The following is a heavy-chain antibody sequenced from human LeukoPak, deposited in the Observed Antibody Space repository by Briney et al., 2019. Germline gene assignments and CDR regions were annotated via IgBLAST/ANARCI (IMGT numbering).Heavy chain of an antibody. D-gene: IGHD4-17*01. CDR3: ASGPSTLDYGVDY. CDR1: GGSISSSSYY. CDR2: IYYSGST. Sequence: PSETLSLTCTVSGGSISSSSYYWGWIRQPPGKGLEWIGSIYYSGSTYYNPSLKSRVTISVDTSKNQFSLKLSSVTAADTAVYYCASGPSTLDYGVDYWGQGTLVTVSS. J-gene: IGHJ4*02. V-gene: IGHV4-39*07.